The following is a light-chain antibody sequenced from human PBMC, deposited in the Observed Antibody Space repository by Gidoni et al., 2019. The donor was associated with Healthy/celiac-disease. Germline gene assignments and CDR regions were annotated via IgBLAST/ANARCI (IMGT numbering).Light chain of an antibody. CDR1: QSVSSY. V-gene: IGKV3-11*01. J-gene: IGKJ5*01. CDR2: DAS. CDR3: QQRSNWPPIT. Sequence: EIVLTQSPATLSLSPGERATLSCRASQSVSSYLAWYQQKPGQAPRLRIYDASNRATGIPARFSGSGSGTDFTLTISSLEPEDFAVYYCQQRSNWPPITFGQETRLEIK.